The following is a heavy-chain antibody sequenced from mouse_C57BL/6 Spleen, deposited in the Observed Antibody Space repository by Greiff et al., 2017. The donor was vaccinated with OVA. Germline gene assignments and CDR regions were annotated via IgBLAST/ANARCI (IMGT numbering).Heavy chain of an antibody. V-gene: IGHV1-50*01. Sequence: VQLQQSGAELVKPWASVKLSCKASGYTFTSYWMQWVKQRPGQGLEWIGEIDPSDSYTNYNQKFKGKATLTVDTSSSTAYMQLSSLTSEDSAVYYCARWGLGGDYYAMDYWGQGTSVTVSS. CDR3: ARWGLGGDYYAMDY. CDR1: GYTFTSYW. J-gene: IGHJ4*01. CDR2: IDPSDSYT. D-gene: IGHD4-1*01.